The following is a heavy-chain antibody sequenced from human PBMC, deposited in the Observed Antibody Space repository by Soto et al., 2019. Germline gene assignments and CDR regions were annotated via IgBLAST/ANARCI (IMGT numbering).Heavy chain of an antibody. CDR3: AKDPKPYCSSTSCLNWFDP. Sequence: GGSLRLSCAASGFTFSSYAMSWVRQAPGKGLDWVSAISGSGGSTYYADSVKGRFTISRDNSKNTLYLQMNSLRAEDTAVYYCAKDPKPYCSSTSCLNWFDPWGQGTLVTVSS. CDR1: GFTFSSYA. V-gene: IGHV3-23*01. CDR2: ISGSGGST. D-gene: IGHD2-2*01. J-gene: IGHJ5*02.